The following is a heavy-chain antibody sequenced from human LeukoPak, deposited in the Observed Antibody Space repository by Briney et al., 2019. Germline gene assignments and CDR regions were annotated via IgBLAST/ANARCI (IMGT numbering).Heavy chain of an antibody. Sequence: SQTLSLTCTVSGGSISSGDYYWSWIRQHPGRGLEWIGYIYYSGSTYYNPSLKSRVTISVDTSKNQFSLKLSSVTAADTAVYYCARLREGAFDIWGQGTMVTVSS. CDR2: IYYSGST. V-gene: IGHV4-30-4*08. J-gene: IGHJ3*02. CDR3: ARLREGAFDI. D-gene: IGHD5-24*01. CDR1: GGSISSGDYY.